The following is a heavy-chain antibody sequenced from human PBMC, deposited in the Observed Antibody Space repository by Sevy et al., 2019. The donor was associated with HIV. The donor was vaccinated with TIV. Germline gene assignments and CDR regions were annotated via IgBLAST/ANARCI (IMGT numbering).Heavy chain of an antibody. CDR2: IYPGDSVT. D-gene: IGHD2-2*01. V-gene: IGHV5-51*03. J-gene: IGHJ4*02. Sequence: KQGESLKISCKGSGYTFSNYWIGWVRQMPGKGLEWMGVIYPGDSVTRYSPSFQGQVTMSADKSTSTAYLQWSSLKTSDTAIYYCARYPIVVVPAAEYYFDYWGQGTLVTVSS. CDR1: GYTFSNYW. CDR3: ARYPIVVVPAAEYYFDY.